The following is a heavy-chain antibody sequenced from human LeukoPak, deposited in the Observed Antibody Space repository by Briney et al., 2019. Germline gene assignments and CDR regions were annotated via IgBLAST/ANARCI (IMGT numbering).Heavy chain of an antibody. CDR2: IYTSGST. V-gene: IGHV4-4*07. CDR3: ARVASKDGPVDY. CDR1: GGSISSYY. Sequence: SETLPLTCTVSGGSISSYYWSWIRQPAGKGLEWIGRIYTSGSTNYNPSLKSRVTMSVDTSKNQFALKLSSVTAADTAVYYCARVASKDGPVDYWGQGTLVTVSS. J-gene: IGHJ4*02.